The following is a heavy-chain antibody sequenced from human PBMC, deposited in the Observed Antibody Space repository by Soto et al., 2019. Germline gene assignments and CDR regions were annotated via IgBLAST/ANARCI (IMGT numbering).Heavy chain of an antibody. CDR1: GFTLSSYA. J-gene: IGHJ6*02. CDR3: AKDRVPMAVYYYYGMDV. V-gene: IGHV3-23*01. CDR2: ISGSGGST. Sequence: PGGSLRLSCAASGFTLSSYAMSWVRQAPGKGLEWVSAISGSGGSTYYADSVKGRFTISRDNSKNTLYLQMNSLRAEDTAVYYCAKDRVPMAVYYYYGMDVWGQGTTVTVSS. D-gene: IGHD3-10*01.